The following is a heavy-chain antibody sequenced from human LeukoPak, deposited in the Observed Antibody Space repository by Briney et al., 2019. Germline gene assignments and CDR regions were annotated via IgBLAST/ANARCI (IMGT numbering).Heavy chain of an antibody. J-gene: IGHJ6*02. D-gene: IGHD1-1*01. Sequence: SETLSLTCTVSGGSISSYYWSWIRQPPGKGLERIGYIYYSGSTNYNPSLKSRVTISVDTSKNQFSLKLSSVTAADTAVYYCARDYGVLGPGPYGMDVWGQGTTVTVSS. CDR3: ARDYGVLGPGPYGMDV. CDR2: IYYSGST. CDR1: GGSISSYY. V-gene: IGHV4-59*01.